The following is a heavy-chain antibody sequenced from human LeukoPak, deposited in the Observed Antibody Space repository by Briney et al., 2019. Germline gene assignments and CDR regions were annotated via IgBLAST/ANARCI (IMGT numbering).Heavy chain of an antibody. J-gene: IGHJ4*02. D-gene: IGHD6-19*01. CDR1: GGSISSSNW. CDR2: IYHSGST. V-gene: IGHV4-4*02. CDR3: ARERSSGWSRNFDY. Sequence: SETLSLTCAVSGGSISSSNWWSWVRQPPGKGLEWIGEIYHSGSTNYNPSLKSRVTISVDKSKNQFSLKLSSVTAADTAVYYCARERSSGWSRNFDYWGQGTLVTVSS.